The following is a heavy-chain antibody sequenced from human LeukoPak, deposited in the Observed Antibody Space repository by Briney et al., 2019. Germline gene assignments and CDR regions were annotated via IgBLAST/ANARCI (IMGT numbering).Heavy chain of an antibody. V-gene: IGHV3-33*01. J-gene: IGHJ3*02. CDR3: ARDRGMTTVSPGAFDI. CDR1: GFTFSSYG. Sequence: GGSLRLSCAASGFTFSSYGMHWVRQAPGKGLEWVAVIWYDGSNKYYADSVKGRFTISRDNSKNTLYLQMNSLRAEDTAVYYCARDRGMTTVSPGAFDIWGQGTMVTVSS. D-gene: IGHD4-17*01. CDR2: IWYDGSNK.